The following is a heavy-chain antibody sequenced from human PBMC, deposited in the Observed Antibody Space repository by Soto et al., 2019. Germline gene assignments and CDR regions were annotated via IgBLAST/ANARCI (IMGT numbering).Heavy chain of an antibody. Sequence: KPSETLSLTCTVSGGSISSGGYYWSWIRQHPGKGLEWIGYIYYSGSTYYNPSLKSRVTISVDTSKNQFSLKLSSVTAADTAVYYCARDRVGEGLLYGNYYYYGMDVWGQGTTVTVSS. V-gene: IGHV4-31*03. CDR3: ARDRVGEGLLYGNYYYYGMDV. CDR1: GGSISSGGYY. D-gene: IGHD2-2*02. J-gene: IGHJ6*02. CDR2: IYYSGST.